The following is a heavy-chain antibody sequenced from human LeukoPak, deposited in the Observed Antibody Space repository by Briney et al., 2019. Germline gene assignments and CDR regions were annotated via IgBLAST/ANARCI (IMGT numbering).Heavy chain of an antibody. D-gene: IGHD5-12*01. Sequence: GESLKISCKGSEYSFTSYWIGWVRQMPGKGLEWMGIIYPGDSDTRYSPSFQGQVTISADKSISTAYLQWSSLKASDTAMYYCARRGYSGSTSDYYYYYMDVWGKGTTVTVSS. CDR1: EYSFTSYW. V-gene: IGHV5-51*01. CDR3: ARRGYSGSTSDYYYYYMDV. CDR2: IYPGDSDT. J-gene: IGHJ6*03.